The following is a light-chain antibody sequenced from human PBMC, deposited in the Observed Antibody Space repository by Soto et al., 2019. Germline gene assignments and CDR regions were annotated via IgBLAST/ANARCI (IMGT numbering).Light chain of an antibody. CDR1: QSISSY. Sequence: DIQMTQSPSSLSASVGDRVTITCRASQSISSYLNWYQQKPGKVPKLLIYAASTLQSGVPSRFSGGGSGTDFTLTISSLQPEDVATYYCQNYNSAPYIFGQGTKVDIK. CDR3: QNYNSAPYI. V-gene: IGKV1-27*01. J-gene: IGKJ2*01. CDR2: AAS.